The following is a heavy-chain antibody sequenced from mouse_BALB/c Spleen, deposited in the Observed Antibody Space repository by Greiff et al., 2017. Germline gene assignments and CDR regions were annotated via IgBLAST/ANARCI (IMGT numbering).Heavy chain of an antibody. D-gene: IGHD1-1*01. Sequence: VQLQESGPGLVAPSQSLSITCTVSGFSLSRYSVHWVRQPPGKGLEWLGMIWGDGSTDYNSALKSRLSISKDNSKSQVFLKMNSLQTDDTARYYCARRDGSLWFAYWGQGTLVTVSA. CDR2: IWGDGST. CDR1: GFSLSRYS. V-gene: IGHV2-6-4*01. CDR3: ARRDGSLWFAY. J-gene: IGHJ3*01.